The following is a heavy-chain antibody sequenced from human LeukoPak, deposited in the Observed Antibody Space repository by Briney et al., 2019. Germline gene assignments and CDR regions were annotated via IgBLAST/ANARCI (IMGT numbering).Heavy chain of an antibody. Sequence: SVKVSCKASGGTFSSYAISWVRQAPGQGLEWMGGIIPIFGTTNYAQKFQGRVTITTDESTSTAYMELSGLRSEDTAVYYCATSYCSGGSCHRIDAFDIWGQGTMVTVSS. D-gene: IGHD2-15*01. V-gene: IGHV1-69*05. CDR1: GGTFSSYA. J-gene: IGHJ3*02. CDR3: ATSYCSGGSCHRIDAFDI. CDR2: IIPIFGTT.